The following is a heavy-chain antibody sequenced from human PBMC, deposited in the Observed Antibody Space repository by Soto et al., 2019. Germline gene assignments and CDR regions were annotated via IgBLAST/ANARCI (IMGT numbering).Heavy chain of an antibody. CDR3: ARDYCSGGSCYFTGPEYYFDY. D-gene: IGHD2-15*01. Sequence: SETLSLTCTVSGGSISSYYWSWIRQPPGKGLEWIGYIYYSGSTNYNPSLKSRVTISVDTSKNQFSLKLSSVTAADTAVYYCARDYCSGGSCYFTGPEYYFDYWGQGTLVTVS. J-gene: IGHJ4*02. V-gene: IGHV4-59*01. CDR1: GGSISSYY. CDR2: IYYSGST.